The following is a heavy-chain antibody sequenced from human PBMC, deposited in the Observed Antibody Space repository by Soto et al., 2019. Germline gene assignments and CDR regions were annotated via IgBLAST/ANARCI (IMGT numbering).Heavy chain of an antibody. V-gene: IGHV3-33*01. CDR2: IWHDGAHI. CDR3: ARDRGGDEPIDL. D-gene: IGHD5-12*01. J-gene: IGHJ4*02. Sequence: QVQLVESGGGVVQPGTSLRLSCAASGFSFSSYGMHWVRQAPGKGLDWVAVIWHDGAHIEYADSVKGRFTASRDNSKSLLYLQMNSLRGEGMAVYHWARDRGGDEPIDLWGQGTLVTVSS. CDR1: GFSFSSYG.